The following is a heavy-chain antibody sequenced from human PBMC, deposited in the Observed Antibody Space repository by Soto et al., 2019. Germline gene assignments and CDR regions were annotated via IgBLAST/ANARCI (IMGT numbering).Heavy chain of an antibody. CDR2: INHSGST. CDR1: GGSFSGYY. CDR3: ARVRLTVATINYYYYGMDV. Sequence: TLSLTCAVYGGSFSGYYWSWIRQPPGKGLEWVGVINHSGSTNYNASLKSRVTISVETSKNQFSLKLSSVTAADTALYYCARVRLTVATINYYYYGMDVWGQGTTVTVSS. J-gene: IGHJ6*02. V-gene: IGHV4-34*01. D-gene: IGHD5-12*01.